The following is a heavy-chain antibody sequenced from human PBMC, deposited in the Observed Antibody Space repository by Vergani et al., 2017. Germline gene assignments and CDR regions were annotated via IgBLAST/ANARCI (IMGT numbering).Heavy chain of an antibody. CDR3: ARDRDIVVVPAAYPLYGMDV. D-gene: IGHD2-2*01. Sequence: QVQLVQSGAEVKKPGASVNLSCNPSRYTFTLYCILWVPHAPGQALVCMRWISAYNGNTNYAQKLKGRVTRTTDTSTSTAYMELRSLRSDDTAVYYFARDRDIVVVPAAYPLYGMDVWGQGTTVTVSS. J-gene: IGHJ6*02. CDR1: RYTFTLYC. V-gene: IGHV1-18*04. CDR2: ISAYNGNT.